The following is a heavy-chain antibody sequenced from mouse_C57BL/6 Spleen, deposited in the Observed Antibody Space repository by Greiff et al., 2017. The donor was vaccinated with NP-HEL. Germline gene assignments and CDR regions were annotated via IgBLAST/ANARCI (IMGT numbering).Heavy chain of an antibody. CDR3: ARDSSGYEAY. CDR1: GYAFSSSW. CDR2: IYPGDGDT. Sequence: VKLQESGPELVKPGASVKISCKASGYAFSSSWMNWVKQRPGKGLEWIGRIYPGDGDTNYNGKFKGKATLTADKSSSTAYMQLSSLTSEDSAVYFCARDSSGYEAYWGQGTLVTVSA. D-gene: IGHD3-2*02. J-gene: IGHJ3*01. V-gene: IGHV1-82*01.